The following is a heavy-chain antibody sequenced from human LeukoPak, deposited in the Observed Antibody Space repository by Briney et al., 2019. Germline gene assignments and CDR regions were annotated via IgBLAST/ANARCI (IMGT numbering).Heavy chain of an antibody. J-gene: IGHJ4*02. CDR3: ARGGIAARLLPFDY. Sequence: ASVKVSCKVSGYTLTELSMHWVRQAPGKGLEWMGGFDPEDGETIYAQKFQGRVTMTEDTSTDTAYMELSSLRSEDTAVYYCARGGIAARLLPFDYWGQGTLVTVSS. V-gene: IGHV1-24*01. CDR2: FDPEDGET. CDR1: GYTLTELS. D-gene: IGHD6-6*01.